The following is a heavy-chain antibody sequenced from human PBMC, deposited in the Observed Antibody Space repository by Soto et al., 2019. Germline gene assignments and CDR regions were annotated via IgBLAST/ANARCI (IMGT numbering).Heavy chain of an antibody. CDR1: GFTFSSYW. J-gene: IGHJ4*02. Sequence: EVQLVESGGGLVQPGGSLRLSCAASGFTFSSYWMHWVRQPPGKGLVWVSRIDGAGRSTNYADSVKGRFTISRDNAKNTLYLEMNSLRAEDTAVYYCARVGSTSWYWGQGTLVTVSS. D-gene: IGHD6-6*01. CDR2: IDGAGRST. CDR3: ARVGSTSWY. V-gene: IGHV3-74*01.